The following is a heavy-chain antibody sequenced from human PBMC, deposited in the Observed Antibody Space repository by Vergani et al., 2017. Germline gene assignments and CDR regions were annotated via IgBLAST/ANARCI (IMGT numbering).Heavy chain of an antibody. CDR1: GGSFSTGGQS. D-gene: IGHD3-10*01. J-gene: IGHJ5*02. V-gene: IGHV4-61*02. CDR2: IYTSGAT. CDR3: GRVADFYGLGSRLLDL. Sequence: QVQLQESGPGLVKPSQTLSLTCTVPGGSFSTGGQSWTWLRQSAGKGLEWIGRIYTSGATNYNPSLRSRAIMSVDASKKQFSLKLNSVTAADTAVYYCGRVADFYGLGSRLLDLWGQGILVTVSS.